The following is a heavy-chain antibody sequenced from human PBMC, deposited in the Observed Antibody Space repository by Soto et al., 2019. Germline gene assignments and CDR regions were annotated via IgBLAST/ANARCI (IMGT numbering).Heavy chain of an antibody. D-gene: IGHD5-12*01. V-gene: IGHV1-3*01. CDR1: GINYNTYA. CDR3: ASAISGYVT. J-gene: IGHJ4*02. CDR2: INAGNGDT. Sequence: QVQLVQSGAEMKKPGASVKLSCKTSGINYNTYALHWVRQAPGPGLEGMGWINAGNGDTRYSQNFQGRVTLARDTSASTVYMDLDSLKSEATGVNYCASAISGYVTWGQGTLGTVSS.